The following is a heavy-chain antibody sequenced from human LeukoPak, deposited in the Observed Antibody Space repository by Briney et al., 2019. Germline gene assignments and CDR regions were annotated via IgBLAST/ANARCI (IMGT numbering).Heavy chain of an antibody. Sequence: GGSLRLSCAASGFTFSSYWMSWVRQAPGKGLEWVANIKQGGSEKYYVDSVKGRFTISRDNAKNSLYLQMNSLRAEDTAVYYCARAGFSSSAPRGWFDPWGQGTLVTVSS. CDR2: IKQGGSEK. V-gene: IGHV3-7*01. CDR1: GFTFSSYW. D-gene: IGHD3-10*01. CDR3: ARAGFSSSAPRGWFDP. J-gene: IGHJ5*02.